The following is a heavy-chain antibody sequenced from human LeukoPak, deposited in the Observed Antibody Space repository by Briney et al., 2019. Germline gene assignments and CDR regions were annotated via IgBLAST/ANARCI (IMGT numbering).Heavy chain of an antibody. D-gene: IGHD6-13*01. CDR1: GFTFNTFW. CDR2: IKEDGTKE. CDR3: ARDAAGYDP. V-gene: IGHV3-7*01. Sequence: GGSLRLSCAASGFTFNTFWMSWVRQTPGKGLEWVANIKEDGTKEYCVDSVKGRFTISRDNAENSLYLQMNSLRAEDTAVYYCARDAAGYDPWGQGTLVTVSS. J-gene: IGHJ5*02.